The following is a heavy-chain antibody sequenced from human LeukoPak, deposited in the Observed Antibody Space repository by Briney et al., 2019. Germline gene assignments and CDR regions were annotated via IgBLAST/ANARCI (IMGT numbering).Heavy chain of an antibody. D-gene: IGHD4-17*01. CDR2: ISGSDGST. V-gene: IGHV3-23*01. Sequence: GGSLRLSCAASGFTFSSYAMSWVRQAPGKGLEWVSGISGSDGSTNYADSVKGRFTISRENSKNTLYLQMNSLRAEDTAVYYCAKDSQTTVPPDYWGQGTLVTVSS. CDR1: GFTFSSYA. J-gene: IGHJ4*02. CDR3: AKDSQTTVPPDY.